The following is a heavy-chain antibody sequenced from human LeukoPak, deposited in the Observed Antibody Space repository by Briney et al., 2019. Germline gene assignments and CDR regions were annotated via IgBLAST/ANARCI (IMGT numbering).Heavy chain of an antibody. CDR2: IKSDGSST. D-gene: IGHD3-10*01. Sequence: GGSLRLSCEASGFTFKNYAMSWVRQAPGKGLVWVSHIKSDGSSTSYADSVKGRFTISRDNAKNTLYLQMNSLRAEDTAVYFCARDKVYYGSGTYGYWGQGTLVTVSS. CDR1: GFTFKNYA. CDR3: ARDKVYYGSGTYGY. V-gene: IGHV3-74*01. J-gene: IGHJ4*02.